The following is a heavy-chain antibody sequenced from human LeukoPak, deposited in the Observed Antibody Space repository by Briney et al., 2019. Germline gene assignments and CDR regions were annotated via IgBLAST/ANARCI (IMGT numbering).Heavy chain of an antibody. Sequence: GGSLRLSCAASGFTFSDYGMHWVRQAPGKGLEWVALISYDGGNKFYADSVRDRFTISRDNSKNALFLQMNSLRIEDTAVYYCAKVFEVRGARRPKDYWGQGTLVIVSS. J-gene: IGHJ4*02. CDR3: AKVFEVRGARRPKDY. V-gene: IGHV3-30*18. CDR1: GFTFSDYG. CDR2: ISYDGGNK. D-gene: IGHD3-10*01.